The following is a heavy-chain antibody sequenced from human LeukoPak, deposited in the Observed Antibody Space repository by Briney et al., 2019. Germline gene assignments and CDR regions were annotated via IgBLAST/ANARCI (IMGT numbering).Heavy chain of an antibody. CDR1: GYTFTGYY. CDR3: ARDEYSSDY. D-gene: IGHD5-18*01. J-gene: IGHJ4*02. CDR2: IIPILGIA. Sequence: SVKVSCKASGYTFTGYYMHWVRQAPGQGLEWMGRIIPILGIANYAQKFQGRVTITADKSTSTAYMELSSLRSEDTAVYYCARDEYSSDYWGQGTLVTVSS. V-gene: IGHV1-69*04.